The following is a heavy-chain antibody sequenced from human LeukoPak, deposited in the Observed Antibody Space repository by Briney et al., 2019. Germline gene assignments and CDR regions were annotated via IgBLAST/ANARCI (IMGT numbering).Heavy chain of an antibody. CDR1: GGTFSSYA. Sequence: SVKVSCKASGGTFSSYAISWVRQAPGQGLEWMGRIIPIFGTANYAQKSQGRVTITTDESTSTAYMELSSLRSEDTAVYYCAREWQIDNRFDYWGQGTLVTVSS. V-gene: IGHV1-69*05. CDR2: IIPIFGTA. D-gene: IGHD1-14*01. J-gene: IGHJ4*02. CDR3: AREWQIDNRFDY.